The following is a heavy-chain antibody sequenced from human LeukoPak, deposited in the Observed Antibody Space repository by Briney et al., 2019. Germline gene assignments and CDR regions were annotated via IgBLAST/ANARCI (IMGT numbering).Heavy chain of an antibody. V-gene: IGHV3-30*18. Sequence: GGSLRLSCAASGFTFSSYGMHWVRQAPGKGLEWVAVISYGGSNKYYADSVKGRFTISRDNSKNTLYLQMNSLRAEDTAVYYCAKEYQYSSPGHYYYYGMDVWGQGTTVTVSS. CDR1: GFTFSSYG. CDR3: AKEYQYSSPGHYYYYGMDV. J-gene: IGHJ6*02. D-gene: IGHD6-6*01. CDR2: ISYGGSNK.